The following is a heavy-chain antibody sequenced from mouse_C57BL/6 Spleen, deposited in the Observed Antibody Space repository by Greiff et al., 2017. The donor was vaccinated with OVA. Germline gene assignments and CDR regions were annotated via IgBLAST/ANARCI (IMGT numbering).Heavy chain of an antibody. V-gene: IGHV1-50*01. Sequence: VQLQQPGAELVKPGASVKLSCKASGYTFTSYWMQWVKQRPGQGLEWIGEIDPSDSYTNYNQKFKGKATLTVDTSSSTAYMQLSSLTSEDSAVYYCARFGNYYGSSYDYWGQGTTLTVSS. J-gene: IGHJ2*01. D-gene: IGHD1-1*01. CDR1: GYTFTSYW. CDR3: ARFGNYYGSSYDY. CDR2: IDPSDSYT.